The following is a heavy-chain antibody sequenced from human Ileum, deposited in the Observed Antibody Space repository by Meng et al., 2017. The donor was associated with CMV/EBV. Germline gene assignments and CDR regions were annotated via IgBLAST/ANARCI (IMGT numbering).Heavy chain of an antibody. CDR2: MNPNNGNT. Sequence: TFTSYDINWVRQATGQGLEWMGWMNPNNGNTGYAQKFQGRVTITRNTSISTAYMELSSLRSEDTAVYYCARGTRQVTIFGVVTLFDPWGQGTLVTVSS. CDR3: ARGTRQVTIFGVVTLFDP. CDR1: TFTSYD. J-gene: IGHJ5*02. D-gene: IGHD3-3*01. V-gene: IGHV1-8*03.